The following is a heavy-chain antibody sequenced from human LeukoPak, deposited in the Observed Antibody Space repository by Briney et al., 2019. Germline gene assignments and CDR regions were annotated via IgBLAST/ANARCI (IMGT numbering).Heavy chain of an antibody. V-gene: IGHV3-30-3*01. CDR2: ISYDGGNK. CDR1: GFTFSSYA. D-gene: IGHD2-2*01. J-gene: IGHJ5*02. CDR3: NIVVVPAVHNWFDP. Sequence: PGRSLRLSCAASGFTFSSYAMHRVRRAPGKGLEWVAVISYDGGNKYYADSVKGRFTISRDNSKNTLYLQMNSLRAEDTAVYYCNIVVVPAVHNWFDPWGQGTLVTVSS.